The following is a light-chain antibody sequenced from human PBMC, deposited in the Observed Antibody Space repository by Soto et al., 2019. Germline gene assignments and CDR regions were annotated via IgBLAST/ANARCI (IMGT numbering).Light chain of an antibody. Sequence: QSVLTQPASVSGSPGQSITISCTGTSSDVGAYNYDSWYQQYPGEAPKVIIYDVSHRPAGVSNRFSGSKSGNTASLTISGIQTHDETDYYCSSYTSATTYVFGTGTKLTVL. CDR3: SSYTSATTYV. J-gene: IGLJ1*01. V-gene: IGLV2-14*01. CDR1: SSDVGAYNY. CDR2: DVS.